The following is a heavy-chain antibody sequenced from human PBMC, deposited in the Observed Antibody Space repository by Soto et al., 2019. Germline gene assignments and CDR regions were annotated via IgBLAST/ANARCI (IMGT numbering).Heavy chain of an antibody. CDR1: GYAFTSYG. V-gene: IGHV1-18*01. J-gene: IGHJ6*02. CDR2: ISAYNGNT. CDR3: ARDTAIDYYYGMDV. Sequence: ASVKVSCKASGYAFTSYGISWVRQAPGQGLEWMGWISAYNGNTNYAQKLQGRVTMTTDTSTSTAYMELRSLRSDDTAVYYCARDTAIDYYYGMDVWGQGTTVTAP. D-gene: IGHD5-18*01.